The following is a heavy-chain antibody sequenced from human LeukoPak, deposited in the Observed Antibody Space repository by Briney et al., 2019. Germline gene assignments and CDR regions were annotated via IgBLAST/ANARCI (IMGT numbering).Heavy chain of an antibody. CDR1: GGSIRSYY. CDR3: ARQAGVSGWPGALVPDTWFDP. J-gene: IGHJ5*02. D-gene: IGHD2-2*01. V-gene: IGHV4-59*08. CDR2: IYYSGST. Sequence: SETLSLTCTVSGGSIRSYYWTWIRQPPGKGLEWVGYIYYSGSTNYNPSLKSRVPISVDTSKNQFSLKMNPVTAADTAVYYCARQAGVSGWPGALVPDTWFDPWGQGTLVTVSS.